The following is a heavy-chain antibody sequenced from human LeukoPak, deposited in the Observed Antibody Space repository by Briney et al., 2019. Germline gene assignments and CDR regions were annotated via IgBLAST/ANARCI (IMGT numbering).Heavy chain of an antibody. D-gene: IGHD5-18*01. V-gene: IGHV3-30*03. Sequence: PGGSLRLSCAASGFTFSSYCMHWVRQAPGKGLEWVAVISYDGSNKYYADSVKGRFTISRDNSKNTLYLQMNSLRAEVTAVYYCARPGYSYGYAGSSFDYWGQGTLVTVSS. CDR2: ISYDGSNK. CDR3: ARPGYSYGYAGSSFDY. CDR1: GFTFSSYC. J-gene: IGHJ4*02.